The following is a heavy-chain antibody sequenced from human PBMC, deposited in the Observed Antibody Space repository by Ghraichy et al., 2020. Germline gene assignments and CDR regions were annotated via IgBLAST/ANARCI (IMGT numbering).Heavy chain of an antibody. D-gene: IGHD3-10*01. CDR2: INHSGST. CDR1: GGSFSGYY. Sequence: SETLSLTCAVYGGSFSGYYWSWIRQPPGKGLEWIGEINHSGSTNYNPSLKSRVTISVDTSKNQLSLKLSSVTAADTAVYYCAVMGWFGELLLDAFDIWGQGTMVTVSS. CDR3: AVMGWFGELLLDAFDI. J-gene: IGHJ3*02. V-gene: IGHV4-34*01.